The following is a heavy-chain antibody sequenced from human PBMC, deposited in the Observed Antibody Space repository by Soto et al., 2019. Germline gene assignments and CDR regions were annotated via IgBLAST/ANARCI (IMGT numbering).Heavy chain of an antibody. D-gene: IGHD6-13*01. Sequence: GGSLRLSCSASGFTFSSYAMHWVRQAPGKGLEYVSAISSNGGSTYYADSVKGRFTISRDNSKNTLYLQMSSLRAEDTAVYYCVKDRVAAAGPGTGLDIWGQGTMVTVSS. V-gene: IGHV3-64D*08. CDR1: GFTFSSYA. CDR2: ISSNGGST. J-gene: IGHJ3*02. CDR3: VKDRVAAAGPGTGLDI.